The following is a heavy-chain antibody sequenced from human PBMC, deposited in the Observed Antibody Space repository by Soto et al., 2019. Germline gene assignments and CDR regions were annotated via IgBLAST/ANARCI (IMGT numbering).Heavy chain of an antibody. V-gene: IGHV4-4*02. CDR2: IYHSGST. CDR3: ARLDLGYCSGGSCFPGAYFDY. D-gene: IGHD2-15*01. Sequence: QVQLQESGPGLVKPSGTLSLTCAVSSGSISSSNWWRWVRQPPGKGLEWIGEIYHSGSTNYNPSLKSRVTISVDKSKNQFSLKLSSVTAADTAVYYCARLDLGYCSGGSCFPGAYFDYWGQGTLVTVSS. CDR1: SGSISSSNW. J-gene: IGHJ4*02.